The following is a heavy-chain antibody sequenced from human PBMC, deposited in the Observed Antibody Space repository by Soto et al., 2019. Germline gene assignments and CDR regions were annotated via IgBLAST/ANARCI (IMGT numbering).Heavy chain of an antibody. D-gene: IGHD2-21*02. J-gene: IGHJ6*02. CDR2: IIPIFGTA. Sequence: SVKVSCKASGGTFSSYAITWVRQAPGQGLEWMGGIIPIFGTANYAQKFQGRVTITADESTSTAYMELSSLRSEDTAVYYCARQLFCGGDCYSRGYGMDVWGQGTTVTVSS. CDR3: ARQLFCGGDCYSRGYGMDV. CDR1: GGTFSSYA. V-gene: IGHV1-69*13.